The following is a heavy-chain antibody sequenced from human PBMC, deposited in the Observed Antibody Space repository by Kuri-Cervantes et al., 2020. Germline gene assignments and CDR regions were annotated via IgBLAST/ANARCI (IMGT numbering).Heavy chain of an antibody. CDR3: ASHLAGKTLPVPADRAAGKEEVDY. CDR2: ISSSGSTI. CDR1: GFTFSSYA. D-gene: IGHD6-13*01. V-gene: IGHV3-11*01. Sequence: LSLTCAASGFTFSSYAMHWIRQAPGKGLEWVSYISSSGSTIYYADSVKGRFTISRDNAKNSLYLQMNSLRAEDTAVYYCASHLAGKTLPVPADRAAGKEEVDYWGQGTLVTVSS. J-gene: IGHJ4*02.